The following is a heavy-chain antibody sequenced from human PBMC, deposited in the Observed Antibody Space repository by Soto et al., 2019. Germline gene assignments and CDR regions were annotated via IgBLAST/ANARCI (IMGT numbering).Heavy chain of an antibody. J-gene: IGHJ4*02. CDR2: ITWNSRVL. D-gene: IGHD3-3*01. V-gene: IGHV3-9*01. CDR3: AKGRYDFCSPYYFDS. Sequence: EVQLVESGGRLVQPGRSLRLSCVGTGLNFDDFAMHGVRLAPGKGLEWVSGITWNSRVLAYADSVEGRFTISTDNARNSVYLQMDSLRDEDTALYYCAKGRYDFCSPYYFDSWGQGTLVTVSA. CDR1: GLNFDDFA.